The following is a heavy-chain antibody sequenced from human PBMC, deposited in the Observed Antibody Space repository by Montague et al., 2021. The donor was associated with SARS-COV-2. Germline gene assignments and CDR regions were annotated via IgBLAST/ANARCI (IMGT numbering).Heavy chain of an antibody. J-gene: IGHJ4*02. V-gene: IGHV4-30-2*01. Sequence: KYNSGSTYYNTSLKSRVTISVYRSKNQFFLKLSSVTAADTAVYYCARAPRYYYDSSGYFDYWGQGTLFTVSS. D-gene: IGHD3-22*01. CDR3: ARAPRYYYDSSGYFDY. CDR2: KYNSGST.